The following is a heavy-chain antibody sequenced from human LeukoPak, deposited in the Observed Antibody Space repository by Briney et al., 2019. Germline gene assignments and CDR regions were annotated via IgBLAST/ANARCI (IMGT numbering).Heavy chain of an antibody. Sequence: GGSLRLSCAASGFTFTNYAMSWVRQAPGKGLEWVSSISGGGGSTYYADSVKGRSTIFRDNAKNTLYLQMNSLRAEDTAVYYCVRDLGGRSGHWGQGTLVTVSS. D-gene: IGHD1-26*01. CDR2: ISGGGGST. J-gene: IGHJ4*02. CDR3: VRDLGGRSGH. V-gene: IGHV3-23*01. CDR1: GFTFTNYA.